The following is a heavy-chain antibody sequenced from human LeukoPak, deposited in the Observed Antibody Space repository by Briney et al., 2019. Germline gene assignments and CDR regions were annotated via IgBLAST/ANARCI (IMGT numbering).Heavy chain of an antibody. CDR1: GGSISSSSYY. CDR3: ARGASVRIAGSGGTVYYFDY. CDR2: IYYSGST. J-gene: IGHJ4*02. V-gene: IGHV4-39*07. D-gene: IGHD2-15*01. Sequence: SETLSLTCTVSGGSISSSSYYWGWIRQPPGKGLEWIGSIYYSGSTYYNPSLKSRVTISVDTSKNQFSLKLSSVTAADTAVYYCARGASVRIAGSGGTVYYFDYWGQGTLVTVSS.